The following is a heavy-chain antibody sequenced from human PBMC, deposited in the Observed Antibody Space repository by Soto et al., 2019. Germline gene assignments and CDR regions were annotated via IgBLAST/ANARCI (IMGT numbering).Heavy chain of an antibody. J-gene: IGHJ4*02. CDR3: VRGKVPAAAPFDY. V-gene: IGHV3-20*04. CDR2: INWNGAST. D-gene: IGHD2-2*01. CDR1: GFTFDDYV. Sequence: EVQLVESGGGVVRPGGSLRLSCAASGFTFDDYVMSWVRQAPGKGLEWVSGINWNGASTAYADSVKGRFTISRDNAKNSLYLQMNSLRAEDQALYYCVRGKVPAAAPFDYWGQGTLVTVSS.